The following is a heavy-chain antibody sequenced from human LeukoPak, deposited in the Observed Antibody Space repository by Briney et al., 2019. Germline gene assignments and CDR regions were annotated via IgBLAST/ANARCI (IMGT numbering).Heavy chain of an antibody. J-gene: IGHJ4*02. V-gene: IGHV4-34*01. CDR3: ARGVYIAAAQYAY. CDR2: INHSGST. Sequence: SETLSLTCAVYGGSFSGYYWSWIRQPPGKRLEWIGEINHSGSTNYNPSLKSRVTISVDTSKNQFSLKLSSVTAADTAVYYCARGVYIAAAQYAYWGQGTLVTVSS. CDR1: GGSFSGYY. D-gene: IGHD6-13*01.